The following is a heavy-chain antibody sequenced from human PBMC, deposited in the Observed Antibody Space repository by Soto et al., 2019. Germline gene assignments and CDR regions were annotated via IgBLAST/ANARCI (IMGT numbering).Heavy chain of an antibody. CDR1: GGSFTSNNW. CDR3: ASRDTGTSVDY. Sequence: LSLTCAVSGGSFTSNNWWTWVRQPPGQGLEWIGEIYRTGSTNYNPSLKSRVTISLDKSENQFSLKVTSLTAADTAVYYCASRDTGTSVDYWGQGTLVTVYS. V-gene: IGHV4-4*02. J-gene: IGHJ4*02. CDR2: IYRTGST. D-gene: IGHD1-7*01.